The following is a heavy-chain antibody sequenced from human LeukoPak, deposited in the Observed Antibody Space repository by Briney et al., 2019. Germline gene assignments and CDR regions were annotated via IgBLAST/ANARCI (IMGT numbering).Heavy chain of an antibody. CDR3: AREGEYYAESGNLIDAADV. Sequence: ASVKVSCKASGYTFTGYYMHWLRQAPGQGLEWMGGIAPISGTSVYAQKFQDRVNITADTSTNTAYMEMSSLTSEDTAMYYCAREGEYYAESGNLIDAADVWGQGTMVIVSA. V-gene: IGHV1-46*01. J-gene: IGHJ3*01. CDR2: IAPISGTS. D-gene: IGHD3-10*01. CDR1: GYTFTGYY.